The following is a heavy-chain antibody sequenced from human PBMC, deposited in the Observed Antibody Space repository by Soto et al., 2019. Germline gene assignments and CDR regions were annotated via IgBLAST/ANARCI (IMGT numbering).Heavy chain of an antibody. CDR1: GFIVSNNY. CDR2: LYSGGGT. Sequence: EVQLVETGGGLIQPGGSLRLSCAASGFIVSNNYMSWVRQAPGKGLEWVSVLYSGGGTYYADSVKGRFTISRDSSKNTLYPQTTSLSDEDTAVYFCARGGANDAFDVWGQGTMVTVSS. D-gene: IGHD1-26*01. V-gene: IGHV3-53*02. CDR3: ARGGANDAFDV. J-gene: IGHJ3*01.